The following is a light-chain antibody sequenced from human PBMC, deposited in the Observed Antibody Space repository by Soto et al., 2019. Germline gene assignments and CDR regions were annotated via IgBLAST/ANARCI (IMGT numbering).Light chain of an antibody. V-gene: IGKV3-11*01. CDR3: QQRSNWPPT. CDR1: QSVGNY. J-gene: IGKJ4*01. Sequence: ETVLTQSPATLSLSPGERATLSCKASQSVGNYLGWFQQKPGQAPRLLIYDASNRATGIPARFSGSGSGSDFTLTISSLEPEDFAVYYCQQRSNWPPTFGGGTKVEIK. CDR2: DAS.